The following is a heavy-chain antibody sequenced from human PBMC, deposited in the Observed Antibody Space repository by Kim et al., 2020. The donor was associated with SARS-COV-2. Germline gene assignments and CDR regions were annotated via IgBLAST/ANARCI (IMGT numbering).Heavy chain of an antibody. CDR2: IYSGGST. V-gene: IGHV3-53*01. CDR3: ARDHYSNYGIFDY. J-gene: IGHJ4*02. Sequence: GGSLRLSCATSGFTVSSNHMTWVRQAPGKGLEWVSVIYSGGSTYYADSVKGRFTISRDNFKNTLYLQMNNLRAEDTAVYYCARDHYSNYGIFDYWGQGTLVTVSS. D-gene: IGHD4-4*01. CDR1: GFTVSSNH.